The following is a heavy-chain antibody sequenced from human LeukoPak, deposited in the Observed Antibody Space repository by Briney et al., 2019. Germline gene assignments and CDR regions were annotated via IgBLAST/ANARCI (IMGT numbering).Heavy chain of an antibody. J-gene: IGHJ4*02. CDR2: INPSGGST. D-gene: IGHD6-13*01. V-gene: IGHV1-46*01. CDR1: GYTFTIYY. CDR3: ARDLRSPALAAAPGSYFDY. Sequence: GASVRVSCTGSGYTFTIYYMHWVRQAPGQGLEWMGVINPSGGSTSYAQKFQGRVTITRDTSTSTVYMELSSLRSEDTAVYYCARDLRSPALAAAPGSYFDYWGPGTLVTVSS.